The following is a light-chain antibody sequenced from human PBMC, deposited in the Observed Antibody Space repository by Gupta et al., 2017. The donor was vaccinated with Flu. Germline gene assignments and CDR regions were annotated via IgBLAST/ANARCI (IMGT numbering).Light chain of an antibody. J-gene: IGKJ4*01. V-gene: IGKV1-5*03. CDR2: KAS. Sequence: GDRVTITCRASQTLNNWLDWFQQKPGKAPKVLIHKASTLQSGVPSRFSGSGSGTEFTLTISSLQPDDFATYFCQQYDSYPLTFGGGTKVEIK. CDR3: QQYDSYPLT. CDR1: QTLNNW.